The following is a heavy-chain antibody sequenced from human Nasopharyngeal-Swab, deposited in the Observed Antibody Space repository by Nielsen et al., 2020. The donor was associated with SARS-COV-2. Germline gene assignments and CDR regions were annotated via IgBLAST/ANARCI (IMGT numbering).Heavy chain of an antibody. CDR2: INHSGGT. V-gene: IGHV4-34*01. D-gene: IGHD6-13*01. CDR3: ARSIAAAGNFPRIRVFPDV. Sequence: WIRQPPGKGLEWIGEINHSGGTNYNPSLKSRVTISVDTSKNQFSLKLSSVTAADTAVYYCARSIAAAGNFPRIRVFPDVWGKGTTVTVSS. J-gene: IGHJ6*04.